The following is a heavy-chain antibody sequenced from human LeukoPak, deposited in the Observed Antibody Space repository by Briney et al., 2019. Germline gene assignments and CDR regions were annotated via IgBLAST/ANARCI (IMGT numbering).Heavy chain of an antibody. Sequence: SETLSLTCTVSGGSISSSYWTWIRQPPGKGLEWIGYVHYSGSTNYNPSLKSRVTISVDTSKNQFSLKLSSVTAADTAVYYCARLYYYDSGGFPSWYFDLWGRGTLVTVSS. J-gene: IGHJ2*01. V-gene: IGHV4-59*01. CDR1: GGSISSSY. D-gene: IGHD3-22*01. CDR3: ARLYYYDSGGFPSWYFDL. CDR2: VHYSGST.